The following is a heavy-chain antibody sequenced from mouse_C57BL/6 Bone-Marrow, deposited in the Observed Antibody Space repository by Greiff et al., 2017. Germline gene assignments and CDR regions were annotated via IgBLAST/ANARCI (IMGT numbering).Heavy chain of an antibody. CDR2: ILPSIGRT. CDR3: ARPSYGSSFYGYFDV. J-gene: IGHJ1*03. Sequence: QVQLQQSGSELRSPGSSVKLSCKDFDSDVFPIAYMSWVRQKPGPGFEWIGGILPSIGRTIYGEKFEEKATLDADTLAHTAYLELNSLTSEDCAIYYGARPSYGSSFYGYFDVWGTGTTVTVSS. D-gene: IGHD1-1*01. CDR1: DSDVFPIAY. V-gene: IGHV15-2*01.